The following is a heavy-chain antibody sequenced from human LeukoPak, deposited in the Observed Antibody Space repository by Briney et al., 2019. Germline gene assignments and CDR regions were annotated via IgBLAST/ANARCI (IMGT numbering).Heavy chain of an antibody. Sequence: GGSLRLSCTASGFTFGNYAMSWFRQAPGKGLEWVGFIRSKAYGGTTEYAASVKGRFTISRDDSKSIAYLQMNSLKTEDTAVYYCTSASHYVWGSYRANFDYRGQGTLVTVSS. J-gene: IGHJ4*02. CDR3: TSASHYVWGSYRANFDY. D-gene: IGHD3-16*02. V-gene: IGHV3-49*03. CDR1: GFTFGNYA. CDR2: IRSKAYGGTT.